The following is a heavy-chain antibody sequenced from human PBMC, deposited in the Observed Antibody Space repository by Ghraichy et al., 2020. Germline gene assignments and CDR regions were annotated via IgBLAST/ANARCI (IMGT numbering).Heavy chain of an antibody. CDR2: IKQDGSEK. Sequence: GGSLRLSCAASGFTFSSYWMSWVRQAPGKGLEWVANIKQDGSEKYYVDSVKGRFTISRDNAKNSLYLQMNSLRAEDTAVYYCARKNVLRFSPFDYWGQGTLVTVSS. CDR3: ARKNVLRFSPFDY. J-gene: IGHJ4*02. CDR1: GFTFSSYW. D-gene: IGHD3-3*01. V-gene: IGHV3-7*01.